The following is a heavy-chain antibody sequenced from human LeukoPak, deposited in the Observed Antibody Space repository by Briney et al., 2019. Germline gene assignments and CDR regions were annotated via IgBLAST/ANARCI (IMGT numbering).Heavy chain of an antibody. CDR3: AGNPPSGWYKGWFDP. Sequence: SETLSLTCTVSGGSISSGSYYWSWIRQPAGKGLEWIGYIYYSGSTNYNPSLKSRVTISVDTSKNQFSLKLSSVTAADTAVYYCAGNPPSGWYKGWFDPWGQGTLVTVSS. D-gene: IGHD6-19*01. J-gene: IGHJ5*02. CDR2: IYYSGST. V-gene: IGHV4-61*10. CDR1: GGSISSGSYY.